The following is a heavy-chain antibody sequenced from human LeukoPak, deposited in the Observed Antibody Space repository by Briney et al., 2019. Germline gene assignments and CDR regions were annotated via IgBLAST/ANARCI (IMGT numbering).Heavy chain of an antibody. V-gene: IGHV3-23*01. CDR3: AKIDGYREDFHY. CDR2: ISGSGGST. Sequence: GGSLRLSCAASGFIFSSYAMSWARQAPGKGLEWVSAISGSGGSTYYADSVKGRFTISRDNSKNTLYVQMNSLRAEDTAVYYCAKIDGYREDFHYWGQGTLVTVSS. D-gene: IGHD5-24*01. CDR1: GFIFSSYA. J-gene: IGHJ4*02.